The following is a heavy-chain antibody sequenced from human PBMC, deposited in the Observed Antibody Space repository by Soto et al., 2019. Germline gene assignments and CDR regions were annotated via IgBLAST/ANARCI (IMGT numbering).Heavy chain of an antibody. CDR1: GFTFSSYS. CDR2: ISTRSTTI. J-gene: IGHJ6*02. V-gene: IGHV3-48*01. CDR3: ATSLDV. Sequence: EVQLVESGGGLVQPGGSLRLSCAASGFTFSSYSMNWVRQAPGKGLEWVSYISTRSTTIYYIDSVKGRFTISRDKAKNSLYLQMNSLRAEDTAVYYCATSLDVWGQGTTVTVS.